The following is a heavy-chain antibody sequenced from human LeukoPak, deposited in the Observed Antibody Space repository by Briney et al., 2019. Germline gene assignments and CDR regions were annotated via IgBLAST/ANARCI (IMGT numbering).Heavy chain of an antibody. CDR2: IYTSGST. V-gene: IGHV4-4*09. Sequence: SETLSLTCTVSGGSISSYYWSWIRQPPGKGLEWIGYIYTSGSTNYNPSLKSRVTISVDTSKNQFSLKLSSMTAADTAVYYCARGLRSLLPWFDPWGQGTLVTVSS. D-gene: IGHD3-3*01. CDR3: ARGLRSLLPWFDP. J-gene: IGHJ5*02. CDR1: GGSISSYY.